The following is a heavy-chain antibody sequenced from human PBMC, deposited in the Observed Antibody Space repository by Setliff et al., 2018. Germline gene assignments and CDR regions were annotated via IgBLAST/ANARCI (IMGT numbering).Heavy chain of an antibody. CDR1: GYTFTVYT. CDR3: ARIMGIVGDNWFDP. CDR2: INPSDGST. D-gene: IGHD1-26*01. J-gene: IGHJ5*02. Sequence: GASVKVSCKVSGYTFTVYTMNWVRQAPGQGLEWIGVINPSDGSTTYAQKFQGRVTMTRDTSTNTVYMQLSSLRSEDTAVYYCARIMGIVGDNWFDPWGQGTLVTVSS. V-gene: IGHV1-46*01.